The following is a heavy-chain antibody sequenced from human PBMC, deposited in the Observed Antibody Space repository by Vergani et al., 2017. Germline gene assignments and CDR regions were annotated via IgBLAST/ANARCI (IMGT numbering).Heavy chain of an antibody. CDR1: GGSFSGYY. J-gene: IGHJ3*02. V-gene: IGHV4-34*01. Sequence: QVQLQQWGAGLLKPSETLSLTCAVYGGSFSGYYWSWIRQPPGKGLEWIATIYPSGNTYYNPSLNSRLTMSVDTSKNQFSLKLNSMTAADTAVYYCARRPTWELGAFDIWGQGTLVTVSS. CDR3: ARRPTWELGAFDI. CDR2: IYPSGNT. D-gene: IGHD1-26*01.